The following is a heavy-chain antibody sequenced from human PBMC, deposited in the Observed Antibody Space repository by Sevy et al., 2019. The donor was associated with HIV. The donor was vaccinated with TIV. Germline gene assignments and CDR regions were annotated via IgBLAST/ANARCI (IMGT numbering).Heavy chain of an antibody. Sequence: GGSLRLSCAASGFTFSDYSIHWVRQAPGKGLEWVAAIFSDGTTKYYGDSVKGRFTISRDNSKNALFLQMNSLRVDDTALYYCARESGSDWYLDSWGQGTLVTVSS. D-gene: IGHD2-21*02. CDR2: IFSDGTTK. V-gene: IGHV3-30*04. J-gene: IGHJ4*02. CDR3: ARESGSDWYLDS. CDR1: GFTFSDYS.